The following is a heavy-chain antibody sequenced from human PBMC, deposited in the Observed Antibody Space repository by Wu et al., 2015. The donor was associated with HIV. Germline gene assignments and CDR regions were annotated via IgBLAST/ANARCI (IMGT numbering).Heavy chain of an antibody. J-gene: IGHJ4*02. V-gene: IGHV1-69*05. Sequence: QVQLVQSGAEVKKPGSSVKVSCKAFGGTFGSYAITWVRQAPGQGLEWMGGIIPIFGTANYAQKFQGRITITTDKSTSTAYMELSSLKSEDTAVYYCATPPKPYDSSGYYPYYFDYWGQGTLVTVSS. CDR1: GGTFGSYA. D-gene: IGHD3-22*01. CDR3: ATPPKPYDSSGYYPYYFDY. CDR2: IIPIFGTA.